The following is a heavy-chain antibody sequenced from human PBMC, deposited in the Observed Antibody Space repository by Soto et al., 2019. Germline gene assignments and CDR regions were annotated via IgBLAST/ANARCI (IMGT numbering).Heavy chain of an antibody. D-gene: IGHD6-13*01. CDR1: GFTFSSYG. Sequence: QVQLVESGGGVVQPGRSLRLSCAASGFTFSSYGMHWVRQAPGKGLEWVAVIWYDGSNKYYADSVKGRFTISRDNSKNTLYLQMNSLRAEDTAVYYCARDRGIAAATGVDYWGQGTLVTVSS. J-gene: IGHJ4*02. CDR3: ARDRGIAAATGVDY. CDR2: IWYDGSNK. V-gene: IGHV3-33*01.